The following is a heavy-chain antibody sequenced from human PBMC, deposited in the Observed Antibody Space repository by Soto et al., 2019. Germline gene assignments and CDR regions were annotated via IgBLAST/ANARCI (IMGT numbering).Heavy chain of an antibody. D-gene: IGHD3-10*01. CDR3: ARDLITMVRGVTDYYYGMDV. J-gene: IGHJ6*02. CDR1: GYTFTSYG. CDR2: ISAYNGNT. V-gene: IGHV1-18*01. Sequence: RASVKVSCKASGYTFTSYGISWVRQAPGQGLEWMGWISAYNGNTNYAQKLQGRVTMTTDTSTSTAYMELRSLRSDDTAVYYCARDLITMVRGVTDYYYGMDVWGQGTTVTVSS.